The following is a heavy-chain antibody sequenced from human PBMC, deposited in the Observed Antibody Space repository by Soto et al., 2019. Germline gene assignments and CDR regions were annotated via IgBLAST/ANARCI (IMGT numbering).Heavy chain of an antibody. J-gene: IGHJ2*01. V-gene: IGHV4-31*03. CDR1: GGSISSGGYY. D-gene: IGHD2-15*01. Sequence: QVQLQESGPGLVKPSQTLSLTCTVSGGSISSGGYYWSWIRQHPGKGLEWIGYIYYSGSTYYNPSLKSRVTISVDTSKNQFSLKLSSVTAADTAVYYCARVGPLSGGRYAVVTPDALVFDLWGRGTLVTVSS. CDR2: IYYSGST. CDR3: ARVGPLSGGRYAVVTPDALVFDL.